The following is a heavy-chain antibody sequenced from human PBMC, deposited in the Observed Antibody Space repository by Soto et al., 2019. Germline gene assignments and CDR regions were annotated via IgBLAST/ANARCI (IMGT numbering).Heavy chain of an antibody. J-gene: IGHJ4*02. Sequence: GGSLRLSCAASGFTLSSYAMSWVRQAPGKGLEWVSGISGSGVSAYYADSVKGRFSISRDNSKNTLYLQMNSLRAEDTAIYYCVKVRGGFYTYYFDYWGQGTLVTVSS. D-gene: IGHD3-10*01. V-gene: IGHV3-23*01. CDR1: GFTLSSYA. CDR2: ISGSGVSA. CDR3: VKVRGGFYTYYFDY.